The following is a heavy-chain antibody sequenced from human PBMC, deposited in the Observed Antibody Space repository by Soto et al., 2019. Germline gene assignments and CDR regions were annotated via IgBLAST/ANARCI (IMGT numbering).Heavy chain of an antibody. D-gene: IGHD2-2*01. CDR2: ISGSGGST. CDR1: GFTFSSYA. Sequence: GGSLRLSCAASGFTFSSYAMSWVRQAPGKGLEWVSAISGSGGSTYYADSVKGRFTISRDNSKNTLYLQMNSLRAEDTAVYYCAKGSVEGYCSSTSCPNFDYWGQGTLVTVSS. CDR3: AKGSVEGYCSSTSCPNFDY. V-gene: IGHV3-23*01. J-gene: IGHJ4*02.